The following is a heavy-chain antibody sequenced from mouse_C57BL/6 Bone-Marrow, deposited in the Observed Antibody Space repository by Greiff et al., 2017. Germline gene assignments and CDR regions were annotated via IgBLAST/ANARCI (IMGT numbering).Heavy chain of an antibody. CDR2: IDPENGDT. CDR1: GFNIKDDY. J-gene: IGHJ3*01. Sequence: EVKLQESGAELVRPGASVKLSCTASGFNIKDDYMHWVKQRPEQGLEWIGWIDPENGDTEYASKFQGKATITADTSSNTAYLQLSSLTSEDTAVYYCTMYYGSSPPYWGQGTLVTVSA. D-gene: IGHD1-1*01. V-gene: IGHV14-4*01. CDR3: TMYYGSSPPY.